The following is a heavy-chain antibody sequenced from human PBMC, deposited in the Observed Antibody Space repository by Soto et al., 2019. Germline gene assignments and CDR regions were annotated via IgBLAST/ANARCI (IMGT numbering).Heavy chain of an antibody. CDR2: INIGSGNT. J-gene: IGHJ6*02. Sequence: QVQLVQSGAEEKQPGASVRVSCKASGYAFSSYAMHWVRQAPGQRLEWMGWINIGSGNTEYSQNFQDRITITRDTSASTVYMELSSLGSADTAVYYCARDGGDCGYRLTYYYYIGMDVWGQGTTVTVSS. V-gene: IGHV1-3*05. CDR1: GYAFSSYA. D-gene: IGHD2-21*02. CDR3: ARDGGDCGYRLTYYYYIGMDV.